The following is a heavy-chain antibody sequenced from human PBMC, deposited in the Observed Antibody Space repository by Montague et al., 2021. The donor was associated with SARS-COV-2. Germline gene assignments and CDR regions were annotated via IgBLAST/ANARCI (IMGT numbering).Heavy chain of an antibody. J-gene: IGHJ6*02. CDR3: ARDRERYDASDYSGVYYYYGMDV. CDR2: IYTSGSA. CDR1: GGSISSGSYY. V-gene: IGHV4-61*02. Sequence: TLSLTCTVSGGSISSGSYYWTWIRQPAGKGLEWIGRIYTSGSANYNASLKSRVTISLDTSKNQFSLKLSSVTAADTAVYYCARDRERYDASDYSGVYYYYGMDVWGQGTTVIVSS. D-gene: IGHD3-22*01.